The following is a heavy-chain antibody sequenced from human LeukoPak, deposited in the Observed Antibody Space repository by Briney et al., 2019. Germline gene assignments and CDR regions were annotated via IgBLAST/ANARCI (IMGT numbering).Heavy chain of an antibody. CDR3: ARDAASGYCSGGSCYSGHFQH. J-gene: IGHJ1*01. V-gene: IGHV1-2*04. CDR1: GYTFTAYY. D-gene: IGHD2-15*01. CDR2: INPNSGGT. Sequence: ASVKVSCNASGYTFTAYYMHWLRQAPGQGLEWMGWINPNSGGTNNAQNFQGWVTMTRDTSISTAYMELSRLSSDDTAVYYCARDAASGYCSGGSCYSGHFQHWGQGTLVTVSS.